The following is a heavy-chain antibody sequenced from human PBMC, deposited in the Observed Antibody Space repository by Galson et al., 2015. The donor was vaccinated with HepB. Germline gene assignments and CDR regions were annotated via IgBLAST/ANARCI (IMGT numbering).Heavy chain of an antibody. Sequence: SLRLSCAASGFTFNYYAMSWVRQAPGKGLEWVSDISDGGGSTNYADSVKGRFTVSRDNSKSTVYLQMNSLRAEDTAIYYCARKGCRSISCSPKYWGQGTLVTVSS. V-gene: IGHV3-23*01. CDR3: ARKGCRSISCSPKY. J-gene: IGHJ4*02. CDR1: GFTFNYYA. CDR2: ISDGGGST. D-gene: IGHD2-2*01.